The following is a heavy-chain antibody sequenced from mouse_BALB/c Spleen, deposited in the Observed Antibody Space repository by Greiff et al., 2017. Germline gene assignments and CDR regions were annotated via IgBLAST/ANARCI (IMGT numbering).Heavy chain of an antibody. CDR2: ISDGGSYT. Sequence: EVQRVESGGGLVKPGGFLKLSCAASGFTFSDYYMYWVRQTPEKRLEWVATISDGGSYTYYPDSVKGRFTISRDNAKNNLYLQISSLKSEDTAMYYCARALYGNYGTIAYWGQGTLVTVSA. CDR1: GFTFSDYY. V-gene: IGHV5-4*02. CDR3: ARALYGNYGTIAY. D-gene: IGHD2-1*01. J-gene: IGHJ3*01.